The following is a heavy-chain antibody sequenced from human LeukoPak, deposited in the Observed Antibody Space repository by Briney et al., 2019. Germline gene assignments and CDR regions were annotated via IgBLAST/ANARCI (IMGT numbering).Heavy chain of an antibody. Sequence: GGSLRLSCATSGFTFSLYAMHWVRQAPGKGLEFVSAINSNGDSTYYANSVRGRFTISRDNSKNTLHLQMGSLRPEDRAVYYCAREERGQAINYWGQGTLVTVSS. CDR3: AREERGQAINY. CDR1: GFTFSLYA. V-gene: IGHV3-64*01. D-gene: IGHD2-21*01. J-gene: IGHJ4*02. CDR2: INSNGDST.